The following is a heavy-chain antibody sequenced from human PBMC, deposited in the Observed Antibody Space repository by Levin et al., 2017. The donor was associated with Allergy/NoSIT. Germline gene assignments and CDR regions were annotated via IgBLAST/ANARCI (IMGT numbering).Heavy chain of an antibody. CDR2: INPNSGGT. D-gene: IGHD6-6*01. CDR3: ARGESSSIDY. CDR1: GYTFTGYY. V-gene: IGHV1-2*02. J-gene: IGHJ4*02. Sequence: GESLKISCKASGYTFTGYYMHWVRQAPGQGLEWMGWINPNSGGTNYAQKFQGRVTMTRDTSISTAYMELSRLRSDDTAVYDCARGESSSIDYWGQGTLVTVSS.